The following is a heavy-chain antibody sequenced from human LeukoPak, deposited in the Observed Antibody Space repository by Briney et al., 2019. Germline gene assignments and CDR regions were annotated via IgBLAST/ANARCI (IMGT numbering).Heavy chain of an antibody. CDR3: ARHKYSSGWPPEGAFDI. CDR1: GGSTNNYY. D-gene: IGHD6-19*01. V-gene: IGHV4-59*08. CDR2: IYNSGNT. Sequence: SETLSLTCTVSGGSTNNYYWTWIRQPPGKGLEWIGNIYNSGNTNYNPSLKSRVTISIDTSKNQFSLKLSSVTAADTAVYYCARHKYSSGWPPEGAFDIWGQGTMVTVSS. J-gene: IGHJ3*02.